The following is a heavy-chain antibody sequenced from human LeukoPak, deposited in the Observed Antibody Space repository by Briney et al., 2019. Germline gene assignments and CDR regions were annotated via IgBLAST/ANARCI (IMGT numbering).Heavy chain of an antibody. CDR3: ASLPYSSGWFDY. V-gene: IGHV1-2*02. Sequence: ASVKVSCKASGYTFTGYYMHWVRQAPGQGLEWMGWINPNSGGTNYAQKFHGRVTMTRDTSISTAYMELSRLRSDDTAVYYCASLPYSSGWFDYWGQGTLVTVSS. CDR1: GYTFTGYY. D-gene: IGHD6-19*01. J-gene: IGHJ4*02. CDR2: INPNSGGT.